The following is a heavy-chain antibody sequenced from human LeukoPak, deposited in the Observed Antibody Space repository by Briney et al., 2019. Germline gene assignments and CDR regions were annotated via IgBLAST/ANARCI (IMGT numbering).Heavy chain of an antibody. D-gene: IGHD1-26*01. Sequence: ASVKVSCKASGYTFTSYGISWVRQAPGQGLEWMGWISAYNGNTNYAQKLQGRVTMTTDTSTSTAYMELRSLRSDDTAVYYCASGDRYSGSYVWGYFDYWGQGTLVTVSS. CDR1: GYTFTSYG. CDR2: ISAYNGNT. CDR3: ASGDRYSGSYVWGYFDY. J-gene: IGHJ4*02. V-gene: IGHV1-18*01.